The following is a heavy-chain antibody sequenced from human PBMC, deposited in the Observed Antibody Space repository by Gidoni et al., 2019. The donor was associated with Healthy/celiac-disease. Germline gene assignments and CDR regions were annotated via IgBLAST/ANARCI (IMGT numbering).Heavy chain of an antibody. V-gene: IGHV3-30-3*01. CDR2: ISYDGSNK. Sequence: QVQLVESGGGVVQPGRSLRLSCAASGFTFSSYAMHWVRQAPGKGLEWVAVISYDGSNKYYADSVKGRFTISRDNSKNTLYLQMNSLRAEDTAVYYCAREEEVVAATALDYWGQGTLVTVSS. J-gene: IGHJ4*02. CDR1: GFTFSSYA. D-gene: IGHD2-15*01. CDR3: AREEEVVAATALDY.